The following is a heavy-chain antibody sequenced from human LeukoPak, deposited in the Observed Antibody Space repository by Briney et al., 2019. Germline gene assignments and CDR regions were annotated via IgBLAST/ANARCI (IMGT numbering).Heavy chain of an antibody. CDR1: GFTFGDYA. V-gene: IGHV3-49*03. Sequence: GGSLRLSCTASGFTFGDYAMSWFRQAPGKGLEWVGFIRSKAYGGTTEYAASVKGRSTISRDDSKSIAYLQMNSLKTEDTAVYYCTREGRGELPQQAFDYWGQGTLVTVSS. CDR3: TREGRGELPQQAFDY. D-gene: IGHD1-26*01. J-gene: IGHJ4*02. CDR2: IRSKAYGGTT.